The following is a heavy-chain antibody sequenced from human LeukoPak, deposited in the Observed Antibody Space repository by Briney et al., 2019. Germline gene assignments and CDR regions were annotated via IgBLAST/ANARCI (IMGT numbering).Heavy chain of an antibody. CDR3: ASLGGAAGSSDY. Sequence: WETLSFTSSICVVSIRSVDRSWSRQPPGKGLEWIGYIYYSGSTNYNPSLKSRVTISVDTSKNQFSLKLSSVTAADTAVYYCASLGGAAGSSDYWGQGTLVTVSS. D-gene: IGHD3-10*01. J-gene: IGHJ4*02. CDR2: IYYSGST. CDR1: VVSIRSVD. V-gene: IGHV4-59*01.